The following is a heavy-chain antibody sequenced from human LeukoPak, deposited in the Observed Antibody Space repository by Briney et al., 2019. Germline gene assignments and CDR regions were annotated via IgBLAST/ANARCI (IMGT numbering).Heavy chain of an antibody. CDR1: GFTFSSYG. D-gene: IGHD3-22*01. CDR3: AKAYYYDSSGYRKGAFDI. J-gene: IGHJ3*02. CDR2: ISGSGGST. V-gene: IGHV3-23*01. Sequence: PGGSLRLSCAASGFTFSSYGMSWVRQAPGKGLEWVSAISGSGGSTYYADSVKGRFTISRDNSKNTLYLQMNSLRAEDTAVYYCAKAYYYDSSGYRKGAFDIWGQGTMVTVSS.